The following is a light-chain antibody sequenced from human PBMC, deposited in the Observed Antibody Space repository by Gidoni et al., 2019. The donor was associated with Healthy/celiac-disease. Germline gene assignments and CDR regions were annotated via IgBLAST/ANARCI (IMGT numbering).Light chain of an antibody. Sequence: DIQIIQSPSSLSASVGDRVPITCRASQSISSYLNWYQQKPGKAPKLLIYAASSLQSGVTSRFSGSGSGTDFTRTISSLQPEDFATYYCQQSYSTPPLTFGGXTKVEIK. CDR3: QQSYSTPPLT. CDR2: AAS. V-gene: IGKV1-39*01. CDR1: QSISSY. J-gene: IGKJ4*01.